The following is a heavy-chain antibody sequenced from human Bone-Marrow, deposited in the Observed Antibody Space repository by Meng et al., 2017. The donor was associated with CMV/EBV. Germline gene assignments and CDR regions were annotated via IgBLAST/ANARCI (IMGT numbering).Heavy chain of an antibody. J-gene: IGHJ5*02. CDR3: ARSRLTGYYKGNWFDP. Sequence: ASVKVSCKASGYTFTSYGISWVRQAPGQGLEWMGWISAYNGNTKYAQKFQGRVTMTRNTSISTAYMELSSLRSEDTAVYYCARSRLTGYYKGNWFDPWGQGTLVTVSS. CDR1: GYTFTSYG. V-gene: IGHV1-18*01. CDR2: ISAYNGNT. D-gene: IGHD3-9*01.